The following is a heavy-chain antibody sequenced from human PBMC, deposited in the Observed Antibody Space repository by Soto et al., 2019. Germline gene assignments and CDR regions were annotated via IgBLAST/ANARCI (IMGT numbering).Heavy chain of an antibody. CDR1: GGSVRGYF. Sequence: PXGTLSLTFAVSGGSVRGYFWSWIRQSPAKGLEWIGEINDSGNTYYNPSFRSRLTISVDTSTSQISLRLTSVTAADSAVYYCQGGDLWGQGTRVTVPS. D-gene: IGHD2-21*02. V-gene: IGHV4-34*01. J-gene: IGHJ1*01. CDR3: QGGDL. CDR2: INDSGNT.